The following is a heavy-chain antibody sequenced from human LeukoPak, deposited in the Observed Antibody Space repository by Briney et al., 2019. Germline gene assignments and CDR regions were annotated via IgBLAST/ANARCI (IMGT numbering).Heavy chain of an antibody. CDR3: AKGYNSGWYYFDY. J-gene: IGHJ4*02. Sequence: PGGSLRLSCAASGFTFSSYGMHWVRQALGKGLEWVAAISGSGDSTNYADSVKGRVTISRDNSKNTLYLQMNSLRAEDTAVYYCAKGYNSGWYYFDYWGQGTLVTVSS. CDR2: ISGSGDST. CDR1: GFTFSSYG. D-gene: IGHD6-19*01. V-gene: IGHV3-23*01.